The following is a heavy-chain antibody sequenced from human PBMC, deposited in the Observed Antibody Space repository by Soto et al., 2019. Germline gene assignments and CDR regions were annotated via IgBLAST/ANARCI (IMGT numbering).Heavy chain of an antibody. D-gene: IGHD4-17*01. V-gene: IGHV4-30-2*01. CDR2: IYHSGST. Sequence: QLQLQESGSGLVKPSQTLSLTGAVSGGSISSGGYSWSWIRQPPGKGLEWIGYIYHSGSTYYNPSLKSRVNITVDRSKNQFSLKLSSVTAADTAVYYCARAHYGDYGYGMDVWGQGTTVTVSS. J-gene: IGHJ6*02. CDR3: ARAHYGDYGYGMDV. CDR1: GGSISSGGYS.